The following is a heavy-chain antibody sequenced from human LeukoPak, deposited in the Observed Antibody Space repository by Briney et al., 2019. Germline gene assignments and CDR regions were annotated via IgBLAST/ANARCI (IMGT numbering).Heavy chain of an antibody. V-gene: IGHV1-2*06. D-gene: IGHD3-22*01. J-gene: IGHJ4*02. Sequence: ASVKVSCKASGYTFTGYYMHWVRQAPGQGLEWMGRINPNSGGTNYAQKFQGRVTMTRDTSISTAYMELSRLRSDDTAVYYWASRKYYDSSGRPLDYWGQGTLVTVSS. CDR1: GYTFTGYY. CDR3: ASRKYYDSSGRPLDY. CDR2: INPNSGGT.